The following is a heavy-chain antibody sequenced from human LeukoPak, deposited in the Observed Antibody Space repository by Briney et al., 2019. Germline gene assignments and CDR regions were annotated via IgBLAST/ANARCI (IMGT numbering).Heavy chain of an antibody. D-gene: IGHD3-9*01. V-gene: IGHV3-7*01. Sequence: GGSLRLSCAASGFTFSSYWMSWVRQAPGKGLEWVANIKQDGSEKYYVDSVKGRFTISRDNAKNSLYLQMNSLRAEDTAVYYCARVVGYFDLYYMDVWGKGTTVTVSS. CDR2: IKQDGSEK. CDR3: ARVVGYFDLYYMDV. J-gene: IGHJ6*03. CDR1: GFTFSSYW.